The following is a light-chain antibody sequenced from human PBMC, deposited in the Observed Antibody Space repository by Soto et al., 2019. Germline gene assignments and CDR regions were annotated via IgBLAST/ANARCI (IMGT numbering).Light chain of an antibody. J-gene: IGKJ2*01. CDR3: QQYNSPMYT. CDR2: KAS. Sequence: DIQMTQSPSTLTASVGDRVTITCRASQSISSGLAWYQQKPGKAPKLLIYKASSLESGVPSRFSGSASGKEFTLTISSLQPDDFATYYCQQYNSPMYTFGQGTKLQIK. CDR1: QSISSG. V-gene: IGKV1-5*03.